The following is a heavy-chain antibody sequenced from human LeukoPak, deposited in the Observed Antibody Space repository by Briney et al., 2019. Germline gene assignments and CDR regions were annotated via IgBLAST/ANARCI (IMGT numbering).Heavy chain of an antibody. CDR1: EFTFDDYG. D-gene: IGHD5-24*01. V-gene: IGHV3-20*04. CDR3: ARDYSGGYNGYFDY. CDR2: INWNGGST. Sequence: GGSLRLSCAASEFTFDDYGMSWVRQAPGKGLEWVSGINWNGGSTGYADSVKGRFTISRDNAKSSLYLQMNSLRAEDTAFYYCARDYSGGYNGYFDYWGQGTLVTVSS. J-gene: IGHJ4*02.